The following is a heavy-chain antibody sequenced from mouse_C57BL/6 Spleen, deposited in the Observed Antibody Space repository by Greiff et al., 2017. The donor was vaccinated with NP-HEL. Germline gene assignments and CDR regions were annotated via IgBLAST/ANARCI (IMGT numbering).Heavy chain of an antibody. J-gene: IGHJ3*01. CDR1: GYAFSSYW. D-gene: IGHD2-1*01. CDR2: IYPGDGDT. V-gene: IGHV1-80*01. Sequence: QVQLQQSGAELVKPGASVKISCKASGYAFSSYWMNWVKQRPGKGLEWIGQIYPGDGDTNYNGKFKGKATLTADKSSSTAYMQLSSLTSEDSAVYFCARWDYGNPWFAYWGQGTLVTVSA. CDR3: ARWDYGNPWFAY.